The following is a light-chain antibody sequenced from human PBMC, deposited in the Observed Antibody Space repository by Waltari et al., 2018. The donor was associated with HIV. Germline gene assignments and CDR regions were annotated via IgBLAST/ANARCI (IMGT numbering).Light chain of an antibody. V-gene: IGLV2-11*01. CDR2: GVN. CDR3: SSYAGSSIYVI. J-gene: IGLJ2*01. Sequence: QSALTQPRSLSGSPGQSITISCSGTISDVGAYNYVSWYQQHPGKAPKLIVFGVNERPSGVPDLFSGSKSGNTASLTIAGLQAEDEADYYCSSYAGSSIYVIFGGGTKLTVL. CDR1: ISDVGAYNY.